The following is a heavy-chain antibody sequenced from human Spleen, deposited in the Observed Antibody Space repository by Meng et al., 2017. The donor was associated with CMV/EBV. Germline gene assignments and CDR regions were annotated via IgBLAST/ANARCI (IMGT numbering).Heavy chain of an antibody. D-gene: IGHD6-6*01. CDR2: IGTSGSVV. CDR1: GFTFSGYG. CDR3: AKDGGGKLEYSSSSGMDV. J-gene: IGHJ6*02. Sequence: GESLKISCVASGFTFSGYGMNWVRQAPGKGLEWLSYIGTSGSVVNYADSVRGRFTVSRDNSKNTLYLQMNSLRAEDTAVYYCAKDGGGKLEYSSSSGMDVWGQGTTVTVSS. V-gene: IGHV3-48*01.